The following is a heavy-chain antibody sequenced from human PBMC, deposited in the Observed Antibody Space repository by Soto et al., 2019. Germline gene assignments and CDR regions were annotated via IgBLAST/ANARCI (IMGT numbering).Heavy chain of an antibody. D-gene: IGHD6-13*01. CDR3: ARERSAAGTGWFDP. J-gene: IGHJ5*02. Sequence: WASVKVSCKASGYTFTSYDINWVRQATGQGLEWMGWMNPNSGNTGYAQKFQGRVTMTRNTSISTAYMELSSLRYEDTAVYYCARERSAAGTGWFDPWGQGTLVTVSS. CDR2: MNPNSGNT. V-gene: IGHV1-8*01. CDR1: GYTFTSYD.